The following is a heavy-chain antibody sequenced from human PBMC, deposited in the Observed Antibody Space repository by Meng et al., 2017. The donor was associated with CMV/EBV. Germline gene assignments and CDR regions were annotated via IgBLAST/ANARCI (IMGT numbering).Heavy chain of an antibody. Sequence: GSLRLSCTVSGGSIRSSSYYWGWFRQSPGKGLEWIGNIYYSGSTYYNPSLQSRVTLSVDTSKNEFTLNLNSVTAADTAVFYCARFIADYGHYYFDYWGRGTLVTVSS. CDR3: ARFIADYGHYYFDY. CDR1: GGSIRSSSYY. V-gene: IGHV4-39*06. D-gene: IGHD4-17*01. CDR2: IYYSGST. J-gene: IGHJ4*02.